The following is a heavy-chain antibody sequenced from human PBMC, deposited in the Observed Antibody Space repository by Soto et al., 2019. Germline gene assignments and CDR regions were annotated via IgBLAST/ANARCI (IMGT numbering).Heavy chain of an antibody. CDR2: ITKSGDTT. CDR1: GFTFSNYA. CDR3: ARGMTMPDY. J-gene: IGHJ4*02. D-gene: IGHD2-2*01. Sequence: EVQLLESGGGLVQPGGSLRLSCAASGFTFSNYAMTWVRQAPGKGLEWISSITKSGDTTYYADSVKGRFTVSRDNSKSTLYVQMNSLRAEDTALYYCARGMTMPDYWGQGTLVTVSS. V-gene: IGHV3-23*01.